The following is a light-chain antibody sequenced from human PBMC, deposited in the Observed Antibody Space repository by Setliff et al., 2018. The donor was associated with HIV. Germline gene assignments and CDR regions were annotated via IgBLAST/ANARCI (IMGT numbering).Light chain of an antibody. CDR2: EVN. Sequence: LTQPPSAAGSPGQSVTISCTGTSRDVGGHEFVSWYQQHPGKAPKLMIYEVNKRPSGVPDRFSGSKSGNTASLTVSGLQAEDDADYYCSSYAARNTVVFGGGTKVTVL. CDR3: SSYAARNTVV. CDR1: SRDVGGHEF. V-gene: IGLV2-8*01. J-gene: IGLJ3*02.